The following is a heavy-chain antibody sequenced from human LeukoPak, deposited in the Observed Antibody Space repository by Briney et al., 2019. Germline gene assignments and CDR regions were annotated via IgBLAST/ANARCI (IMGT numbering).Heavy chain of an antibody. CDR2: INHSGST. CDR1: GGSFSGYY. J-gene: IGHJ5*02. CDR3: AREVGASPHWFDP. D-gene: IGHD1-26*01. V-gene: IGHV4-34*01. Sequence: SETLSLTCAVYGGSFSGYYWSWIRQPPGKGLEWIGEINHSGSTNYNPSLKSRVTISVDTSKNQFSLKLSSVTAADTAVYYCAREVGASPHWFDPWGQGTLVTVSS.